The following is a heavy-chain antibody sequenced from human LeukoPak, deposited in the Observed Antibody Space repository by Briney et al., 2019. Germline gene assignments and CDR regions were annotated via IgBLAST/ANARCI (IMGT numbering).Heavy chain of an antibody. Sequence: ASVKVSCKASGYTFTSYAITWVRQAPGQGLEWLGWISAYNGNTNYAQRLQGRVTMTTDTSTSTAYMELRSLRSDDTAVYYCARDFTPYCYGSGNSLGYWGQGTLVTVSS. CDR2: ISAYNGNT. J-gene: IGHJ4*02. CDR3: ARDFTPYCYGSGNSLGY. V-gene: IGHV1-18*01. CDR1: GYTFTSYA. D-gene: IGHD3-10*01.